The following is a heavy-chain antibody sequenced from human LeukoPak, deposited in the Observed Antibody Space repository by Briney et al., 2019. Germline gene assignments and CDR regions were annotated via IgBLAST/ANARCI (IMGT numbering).Heavy chain of an antibody. D-gene: IGHD3-10*01. CDR1: GGSISSSSSY. CDR2: IYYSGST. V-gene: IGHV4-39*07. Sequence: SETLSLTCTVSGGSISSSSSYWGWIRQPPGKGLEWIGSIYYSGSTYYNPSLKSRVTISVATSKNQFSLKLSSVTAADTAVYYCARGGRITISGGFDPWGQGTLVTVSS. J-gene: IGHJ5*02. CDR3: ARGGRITISGGFDP.